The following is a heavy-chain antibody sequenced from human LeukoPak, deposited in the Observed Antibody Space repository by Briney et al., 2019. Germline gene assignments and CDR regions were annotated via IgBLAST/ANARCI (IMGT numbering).Heavy chain of an antibody. CDR1: GGSISSYY. Sequence: PSETLSLTCTVSGGSISSYYWSWIRQPAGKGLEWIGRIYSSGSTNYNPSLKSRVTMSVDTSKNQFSLRLSSVTAADTAVYYCARGPYCSSTSCHLDYWGQGTLVTVSS. CDR2: IYSSGST. CDR3: ARGPYCSSTSCHLDY. D-gene: IGHD2-2*01. V-gene: IGHV4-4*07. J-gene: IGHJ4*02.